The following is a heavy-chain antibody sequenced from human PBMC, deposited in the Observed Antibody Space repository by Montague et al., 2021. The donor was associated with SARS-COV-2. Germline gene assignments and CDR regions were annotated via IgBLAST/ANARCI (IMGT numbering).Heavy chain of an antibody. V-gene: IGHV3-23*01. Sequence: SLRLSCVASGFTFSSYAMSWVRQAPGKGLEWVSVISGSGGDTYYADSXKGRFTISRDNFKNTQYLQMNSLRAEDAAVYYCAKTEAGYCSGGSCVVDYWGQGTLVIVSS. CDR1: GFTFSSYA. J-gene: IGHJ4*02. D-gene: IGHD2-15*01. CDR2: ISGSGGDT. CDR3: AKTEAGYCSGGSCVVDY.